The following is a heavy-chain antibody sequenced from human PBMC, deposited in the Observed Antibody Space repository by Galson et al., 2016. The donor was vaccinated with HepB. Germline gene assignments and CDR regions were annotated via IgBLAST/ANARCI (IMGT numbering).Heavy chain of an antibody. Sequence: SLRLSCAASGFTFGTYTMNWVRRAPGKGLEWVSSISSSSSTIHYADSVKGRFTISRDNAKNSLYLQMNILRAEDTAVYYCARHSMILVVYDGFDIWGQGTMVTVSS. CDR3: ARHSMILVVYDGFDI. D-gene: IGHD3-22*01. J-gene: IGHJ3*02. CDR1: GFTFGTYT. CDR2: ISSSSSTI. V-gene: IGHV3-21*01.